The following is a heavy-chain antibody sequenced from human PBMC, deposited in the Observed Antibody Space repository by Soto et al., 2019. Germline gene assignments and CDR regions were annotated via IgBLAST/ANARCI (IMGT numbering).Heavy chain of an antibody. CDR2: ISSSSSTI. D-gene: IGHD6-19*01. CDR1: GFTFSSYS. Sequence: GGSLRLSCAASGFTFSSYSMNWVRQAPGKGLEWVSYISSSSSTIYYADSVKDRFTISRDNAKNSLYLQMNSLRDEDTAVYYCATEGWVPFSSGWYTDFDYWGQGTLVTVSS. V-gene: IGHV3-48*02. J-gene: IGHJ4*02. CDR3: ATEGWVPFSSGWYTDFDY.